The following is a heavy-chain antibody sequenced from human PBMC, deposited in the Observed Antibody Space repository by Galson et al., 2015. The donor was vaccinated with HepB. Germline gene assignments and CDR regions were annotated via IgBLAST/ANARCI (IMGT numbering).Heavy chain of an antibody. Sequence: SVKVSCKASGYTFTSYAMNWVRQAPGQGLEWMGWINTNTGNPTYAQGFTGRFVFSLDTSVSTAYLQISSLKAEDTAVYYCAREGIAAAGRVYYYYGMDVWGQGTTVTVSS. CDR2: INTNTGNP. J-gene: IGHJ6*02. D-gene: IGHD6-13*01. V-gene: IGHV7-4-1*02. CDR3: AREGIAAAGRVYYYYGMDV. CDR1: GYTFTSYA.